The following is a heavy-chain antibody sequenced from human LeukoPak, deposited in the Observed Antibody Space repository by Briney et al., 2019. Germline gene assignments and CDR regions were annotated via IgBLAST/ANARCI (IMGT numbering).Heavy chain of an antibody. CDR1: RFTFSTYW. Sequence: GGSLRLSCAGSRFTFSTYWMHWVRQAPGGGLVWVSGINTDGSTTSYADSVKGRFTISRDNAKNTVYLQMSSLRAEDTAVYYCARGEPGYGGLPTALDYWGQGTLVTVSS. D-gene: IGHD4-23*01. J-gene: IGHJ4*02. CDR3: ARGEPGYGGLPTALDY. V-gene: IGHV3-74*01. CDR2: INTDGSTT.